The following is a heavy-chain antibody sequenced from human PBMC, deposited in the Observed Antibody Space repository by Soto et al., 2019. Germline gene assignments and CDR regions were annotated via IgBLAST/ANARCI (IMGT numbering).Heavy chain of an antibody. CDR2: IYHTGST. D-gene: IGHD3-10*01. CDR3: APLRKEYGSESIFYLVF. CDR1: GGSISRGFYY. Sequence: SETLSLTCTVSGGSISRGFYYWSWIRQHTGKGLEWIGNIYHTGSTYFNPSLKSRLTMSVDTSKNHFYLRLTSVTAADTAVYYCAPLRKEYGSESIFYLVFWGPGALVTVSS. J-gene: IGHJ4*02. V-gene: IGHV4-31*03.